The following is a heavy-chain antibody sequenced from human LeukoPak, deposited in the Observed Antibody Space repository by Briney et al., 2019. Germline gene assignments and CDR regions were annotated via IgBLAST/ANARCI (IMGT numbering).Heavy chain of an antibody. D-gene: IGHD6-13*01. CDR1: GFTFSSYG. J-gene: IGHJ4*02. CDR2: IRYDGSNK. Sequence: QPGGSLRLSCAASGFTFSSYGMHWVRQAPGKGLEWVAFIRYDGSNKYYADSVKGRFTISRDNSKNTLYLQMNSLRAEDTAVYYCARCIAAAGERSPPWGDLFDYWGQGTLVTVSS. CDR3: ARCIAAAGERSPPWGDLFDY. V-gene: IGHV3-30*02.